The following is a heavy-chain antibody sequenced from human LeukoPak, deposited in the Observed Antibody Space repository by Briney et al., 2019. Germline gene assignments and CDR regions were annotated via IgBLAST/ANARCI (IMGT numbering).Heavy chain of an antibody. Sequence: GASVKVSCKASGGTFSSYAISWVRQAPGQGLEWMGGIIPIFGTANYAQKFQGRVTITADESTSTAYMELSSLRSEDTAVYYCARSLYNNDGLDYWGQGTLVTVSS. J-gene: IGHJ4*02. CDR3: ARSLYNNDGLDY. D-gene: IGHD3-10*01. CDR2: IIPIFGTA. V-gene: IGHV1-69*13. CDR1: GGTFSSYA.